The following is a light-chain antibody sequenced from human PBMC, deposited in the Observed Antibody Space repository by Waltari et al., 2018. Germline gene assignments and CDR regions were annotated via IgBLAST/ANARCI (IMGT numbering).Light chain of an antibody. Sequence: DIQLTQSPSFLSASVGDRVTITCRASQGISSYLAWHQQQPGEAPKLLISAASTLQSGVPSRFSGSGSGTEFTLTIRSLQPEDFATYYCQQLNSFPYTFGQGTKLDIK. CDR1: QGISSY. V-gene: IGKV1-9*01. CDR3: QQLNSFPYT. J-gene: IGKJ2*01. CDR2: AAS.